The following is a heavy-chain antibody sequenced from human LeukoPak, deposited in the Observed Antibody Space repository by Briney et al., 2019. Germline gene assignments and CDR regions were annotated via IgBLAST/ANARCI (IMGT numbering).Heavy chain of an antibody. CDR1: GGSISSSSSY. CDR3: ARLVGGQWLVHY. CDR2: IYYTGNT. V-gene: IGHV4-39*01. J-gene: IGHJ4*02. Sequence: SETLSLTCTVSGGSISSSSSYWGWIRQPPGKGLEGIGSIYYTGNTSYNPSLKSRVTISVDTSKNQFSLKLTSVTAADTAVYYCARLVGGQWLVHYWGQRTLVTVSS. D-gene: IGHD6-19*01.